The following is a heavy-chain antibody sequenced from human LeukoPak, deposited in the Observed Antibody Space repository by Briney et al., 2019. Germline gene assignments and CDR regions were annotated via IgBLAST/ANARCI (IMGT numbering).Heavy chain of an antibody. CDR1: GFTFDGYA. D-gene: IGHD3-22*01. Sequence: GGSLRLSCAASGFTFDGYAMHWVRQAPGKGLEWVSLISGDGGSTYYADSVKGRFTISRDNSKNSLYLQMNSLRTEDTALYYCAEDRGSGYYGFDYWGQGTLVTVSS. CDR3: AEDRGSGYYGFDY. CDR2: ISGDGGST. V-gene: IGHV3-43*02. J-gene: IGHJ4*02.